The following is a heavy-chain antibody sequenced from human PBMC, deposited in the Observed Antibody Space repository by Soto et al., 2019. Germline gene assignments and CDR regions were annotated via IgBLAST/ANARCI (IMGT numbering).Heavy chain of an antibody. CDR3: ASEVRFLEWSIDAFDI. CDR2: MNPNSGNT. V-gene: IGHV1-8*01. Sequence: ASVKVSCKASGYTFTSYDINWVRQATGQGLEWMGWMNPNSGNTGYAQKFQGRVTMTRNTSISTAYMELSSLRSEDTAVYYCASEVRFLEWSIDAFDIWGQGTMVTVSS. CDR1: GYTFTSYD. J-gene: IGHJ3*02. D-gene: IGHD3-3*01.